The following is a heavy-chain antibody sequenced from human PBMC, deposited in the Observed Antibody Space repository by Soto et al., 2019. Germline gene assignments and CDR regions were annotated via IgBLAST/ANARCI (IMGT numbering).Heavy chain of an antibody. V-gene: IGHV4-59*01. CDR2: IYYSGST. D-gene: IGHD3-22*01. CDR1: GGSISSYY. CDR3: ARNYYDSSAQAFDI. J-gene: IGHJ3*02. Sequence: NPSETLSLPCTVSGGSISSYYWSWIRQPPGKGLGWIGYIYYSGSTNSNPSLKSRVAISVDTAKNQFSLEPSSVTAADTAGYYCARNYYDSSAQAFDIWGQGTMDTVSS.